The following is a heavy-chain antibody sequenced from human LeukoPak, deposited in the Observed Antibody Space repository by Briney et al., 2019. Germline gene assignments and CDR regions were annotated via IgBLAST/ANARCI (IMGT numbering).Heavy chain of an antibody. CDR1: GYTFTSYG. Sequence: GASVKVSCKASGYTFTSYGISWVRQAPGQGLEWMGWISAYNGNTNYAQKLQGRVTMTTDTSTSTAYMELRSLRSEDTAAYYCARCGYGDNRGDYYYYGMDVWVQGTTVTVSS. V-gene: IGHV1-18*01. D-gene: IGHD4-17*01. J-gene: IGHJ6*02. CDR2: ISAYNGNT. CDR3: ARCGYGDNRGDYYYYGMDV.